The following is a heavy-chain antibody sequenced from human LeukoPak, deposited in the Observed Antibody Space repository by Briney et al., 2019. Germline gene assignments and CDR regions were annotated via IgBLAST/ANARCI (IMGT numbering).Heavy chain of an antibody. CDR2: ISSSGSYI. Sequence: RSGGSLRLSCAASGFTFSDYYMSWIRQAPGKGLEWVSYISSSGSYIYYADSVKGRFTISRDNAKNSLYLQMNSLRAEDTAVYYCARRKFLAAGIDYWGQGTLVTVSS. V-gene: IGHV3-11*04. D-gene: IGHD6-13*01. J-gene: IGHJ4*02. CDR3: ARRKFLAAGIDY. CDR1: GFTFSDYY.